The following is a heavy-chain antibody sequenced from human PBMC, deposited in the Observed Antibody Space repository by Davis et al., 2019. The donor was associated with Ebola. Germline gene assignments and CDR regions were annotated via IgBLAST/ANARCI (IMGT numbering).Heavy chain of an antibody. CDR3: ARDLMVRGEA. D-gene: IGHD3-10*01. CDR1: GGSISSGGYS. CDR2: IYYSGST. Sequence: SETLSLTCAVSGGSISSGGYSCSWIRQPPGKGLEWIGYIYYSGSTYYNPSLKSRVTISVDTSKNQFSLKLSSVTAADTAVYYCARDLMVRGEAWGQGTTVTVSS. V-gene: IGHV4-30-4*07. J-gene: IGHJ6*02.